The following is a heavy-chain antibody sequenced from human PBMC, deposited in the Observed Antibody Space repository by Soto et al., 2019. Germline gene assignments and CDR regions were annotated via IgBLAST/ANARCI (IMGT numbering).Heavy chain of an antibody. CDR1: GGSISSYY. Sequence: QVQLQESGPGLVKPSETLSLTCTVSGGSISSYYWSWIRQPPGKGLEWIGYIYYSGSTNYNPSLKSRVTIAVDTSKNQFSLKLSSVTAADTAVYYCARMGDRGAGKLVLWSGPHGGDAFDIWGQGTMVTVSS. D-gene: IGHD3-10*01. CDR2: IYYSGST. CDR3: ARMGDRGAGKLVLWSGPHGGDAFDI. V-gene: IGHV4-59*01. J-gene: IGHJ3*02.